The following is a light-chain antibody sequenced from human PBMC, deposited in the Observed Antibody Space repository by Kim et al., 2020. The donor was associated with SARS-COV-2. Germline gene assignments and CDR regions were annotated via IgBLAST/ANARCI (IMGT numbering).Light chain of an antibody. CDR3: QQYYNLPIT. Sequence: ASVGDRVTITCRASQGSSNYLNWYQQKPGEAPKLLIYDASNLETGVTSRFSGSGSGTDYTFTISSLQPEDIATYYCQQYYNLPITFGQGTRLEIK. V-gene: IGKV1-33*01. CDR1: QGSSNY. CDR2: DAS. J-gene: IGKJ5*01.